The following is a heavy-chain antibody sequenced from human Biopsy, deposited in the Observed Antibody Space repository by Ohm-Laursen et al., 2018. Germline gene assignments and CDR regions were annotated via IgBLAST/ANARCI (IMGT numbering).Heavy chain of an antibody. CDR2: IRSKAKSYGT. Sequence: SLRLSCAAFWFTFSASAVHWVRQASGKGLEWVGRIRSKAKSYGTAYAASVTGRFTISRHDSKNTTYLQMNSLKTEDTAVYYCTLEGAGFDNWGQGTLVTVSS. CDR3: TLEGAGFDN. D-gene: IGHD3-10*01. CDR1: WFTFSASA. V-gene: IGHV3-73*01. J-gene: IGHJ4*02.